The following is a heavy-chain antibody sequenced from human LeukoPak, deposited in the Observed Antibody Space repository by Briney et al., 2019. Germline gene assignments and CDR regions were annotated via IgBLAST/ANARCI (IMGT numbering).Heavy chain of an antibody. V-gene: IGHV3-30*02. CDR2: IRYDGSNK. J-gene: IGHJ4*02. Sequence: PGGSLRLSCAASGFTFSSYGMYWVRQAPGKGLEWVAFIRYDGSNKYYADSVKGRFTISRDNSKNTLCLQMNSLRAEDTAVYYCAKDSKWQQLVPDYWGQGTLVTVSS. CDR3: AKDSKWQQLVPDY. D-gene: IGHD6-13*01. CDR1: GFTFSSYG.